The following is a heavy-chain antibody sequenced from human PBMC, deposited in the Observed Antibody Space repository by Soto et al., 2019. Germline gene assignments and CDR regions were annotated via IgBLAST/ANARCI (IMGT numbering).Heavy chain of an antibody. V-gene: IGHV4-4*07. CDR2: IYNGGIP. CDR3: ASQDYDKSVYYFDY. CDR1: GGSVSSQY. D-gene: IGHD3-22*01. Sequence: SETLSLTCTVSGGSVSSQYWSWIRQPAGKGLEWIGRIYNGGIPLIHPSLESRVALSLDTSKNQFSLTLSSVTAADTAIYSCASQDYDKSVYYFDYWGRGSLVAVSS. J-gene: IGHJ4*02.